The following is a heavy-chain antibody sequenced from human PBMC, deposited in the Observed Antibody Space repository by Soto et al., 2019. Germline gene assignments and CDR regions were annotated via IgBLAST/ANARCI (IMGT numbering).Heavy chain of an antibody. CDR1: VYSFTMYW. D-gene: IGHD3-10*01. V-gene: IGHV5-51*01. CDR3: ARSHYGSGSYRYYYYGMDV. J-gene: IGHJ6*02. Sequence: PGGSMKIYCNVFVYSFTMYWIGWVRQMHGKGLEWMGIIYPGDSDTRYSPSFQGQVTISADKSISTDYLQWSSLKASDTAMYYCARSHYGSGSYRYYYYGMDVWGQGTTVTVSS. CDR2: IYPGDSDT.